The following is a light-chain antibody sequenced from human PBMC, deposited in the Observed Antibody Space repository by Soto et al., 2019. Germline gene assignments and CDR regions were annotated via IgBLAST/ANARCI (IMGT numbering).Light chain of an antibody. J-gene: IGLJ3*02. V-gene: IGLV2-14*01. CDR3: RSYKRGSTLV. Sequence: QSALTQPASVSGSPGQSITISCTGTSSDVGGYNYVSWYQQHPDKAPKLMIYEVSNRPSGVSNRFSGSKSGNTASLTISGLQSEYEGNYYCRSYKRGSTLVFCGVTTVTVL. CDR2: EVS. CDR1: SSDVGGYNY.